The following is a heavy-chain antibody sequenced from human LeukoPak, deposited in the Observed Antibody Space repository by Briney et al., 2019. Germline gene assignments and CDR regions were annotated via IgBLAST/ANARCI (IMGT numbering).Heavy chain of an antibody. D-gene: IGHD6-19*01. Sequence: GGSLRLSCAASGFTFSDYYMSWIRQAPGKGLEWLSYISGSTSYTDYADSVKGRFTISRDNAKKALYLQMNSLRAEDTAVYYCARYVAGFKEALDSWGQGTLVTVSS. CDR1: GFTFSDYY. V-gene: IGHV3-11*06. CDR2: ISGSTSYT. J-gene: IGHJ4*02. CDR3: ARYVAGFKEALDS.